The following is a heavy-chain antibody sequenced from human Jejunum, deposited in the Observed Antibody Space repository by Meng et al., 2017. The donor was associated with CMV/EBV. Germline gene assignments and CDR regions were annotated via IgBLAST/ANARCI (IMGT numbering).Heavy chain of an antibody. V-gene: IGHV1-46*01. Sequence: QVQLVQSGAEVKKPGASWKVSCKASGYTFTNYYMHWVRQAPGQGLEWMGIINTSVGYTSHAQKFQGRVTMTRDTSTSTVHMEVSSLRSADTAVYYCARASRVLGGFDYWGQGTLVTVSS. CDR2: INTSVGYT. D-gene: IGHD3-16*01. J-gene: IGHJ4*02. CDR3: ARASRVLGGFDY. CDR1: GYTFTNYY.